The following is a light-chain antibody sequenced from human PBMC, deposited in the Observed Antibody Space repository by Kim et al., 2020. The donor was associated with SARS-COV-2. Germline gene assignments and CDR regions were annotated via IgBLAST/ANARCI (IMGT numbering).Light chain of an antibody. V-gene: IGLV3-19*01. Sequence: VAFGRNVRSTCQVVSLRRFYATGYQQNPGQAPSLVVYGKNNRPSGIPDRFSGSSSGNTASLTIPGTQAGDEADYYCNSRDSNNNLLFGGGTQLTVL. J-gene: IGLJ2*01. CDR2: GKN. CDR3: NSRDSNNNLL. CDR1: SLRRFY.